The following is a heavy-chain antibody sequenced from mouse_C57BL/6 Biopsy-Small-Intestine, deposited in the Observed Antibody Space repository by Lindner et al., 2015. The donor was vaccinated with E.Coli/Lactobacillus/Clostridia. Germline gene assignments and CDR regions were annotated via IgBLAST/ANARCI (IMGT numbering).Heavy chain of an antibody. CDR2: IDPANGNT. Sequence: VQLQESGAELLRPGASVKLSCTASGFNIKDDYMHWAKQRPEQGLEWIGRIDPANGNTKYAPKFQDKATITADTSSNTAYLQLSSLTSEDTAVYYCARQIYYGNFGFAYWGQGTLVTVSA. CDR3: ARQIYYGNFGFAY. D-gene: IGHD2-1*01. V-gene: IGHV14-3*01. J-gene: IGHJ3*01. CDR1: GFNIKDDY.